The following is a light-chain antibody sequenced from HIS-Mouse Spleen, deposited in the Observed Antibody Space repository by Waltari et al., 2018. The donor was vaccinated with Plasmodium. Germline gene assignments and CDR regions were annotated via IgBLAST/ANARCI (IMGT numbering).Light chain of an antibody. CDR3: QAWDSSTVV. CDR2: QDS. CDR1: KLGYTY. V-gene: IGLV3-1*01. Sequence: SYELTQPPSVSVSPGQTARLTCSGNKLGYTYACSYQQKPGQSPVLVIYQDSKRPSGIPERFSGSNSGNTATLTISGTQAMDEADYYCQAWDSSTVVFGGGTKLTVL. J-gene: IGLJ2*01.